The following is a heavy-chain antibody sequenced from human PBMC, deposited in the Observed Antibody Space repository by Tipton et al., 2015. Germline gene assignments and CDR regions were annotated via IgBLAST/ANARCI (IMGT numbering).Heavy chain of an antibody. V-gene: IGHV5-51*01. J-gene: IGHJ3*02. CDR3: ARHVSFYYDTHGSDALDI. CDR2: IYPGDSDT. Sequence: VQLVQSGAEVKKPGESLKISCKGSGYSFSNYWIGWVRQMPGKGLEWMGIIYPGDSDTRYSPSFQGQVTISADQSISTAYLHWSSLKASDTAMYYCARHVSFYYDTHGSDALDIWAQGTMVTVSS. CDR1: GYSFSNYW. D-gene: IGHD3-22*01.